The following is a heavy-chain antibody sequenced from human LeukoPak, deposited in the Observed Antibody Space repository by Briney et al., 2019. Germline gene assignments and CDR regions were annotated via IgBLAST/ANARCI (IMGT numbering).Heavy chain of an antibody. CDR3: ARAYSYGYYFDY. CDR1: GYAFTSYY. D-gene: IGHD5-18*01. J-gene: IGHJ4*02. CDR2: IIPIFGTA. V-gene: IGHV1-69*05. Sequence: SVKVSCKASGYAFTSYYMHWVRQAPGQGLEWMGGIIPIFGTANYAQKFQGRVTITTDESTSTAYMELSSLRSEDTAVYYCARAYSYGYYFDYWGQGTLVTVSS.